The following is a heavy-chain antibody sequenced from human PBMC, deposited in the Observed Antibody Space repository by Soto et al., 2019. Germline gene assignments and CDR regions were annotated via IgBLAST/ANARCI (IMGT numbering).Heavy chain of an antibody. D-gene: IGHD6-19*01. Sequence: QLQLQESGPGLVKPSETLSLTCTVSGGSISSSSYYWGWIRQPPGKGLEWIGSIYYSGSTYYNPSLKSRVTISVDTSKNQFSLKLSSVTAADTAVYYCARRGSSGLLDWFDPWGQGTLVTVSS. CDR3: ARRGSSGLLDWFDP. CDR1: GGSISSSSYY. V-gene: IGHV4-39*01. J-gene: IGHJ5*02. CDR2: IYYSGST.